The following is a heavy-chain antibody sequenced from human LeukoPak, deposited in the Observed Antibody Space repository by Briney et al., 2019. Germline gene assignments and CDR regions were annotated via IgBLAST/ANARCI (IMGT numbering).Heavy chain of an antibody. D-gene: IGHD3-10*01. J-gene: IGHJ4*02. CDR3: ARALWSLYFDY. CDR1: GFTFSSCA. CDR2: ISGSGGST. Sequence: GGSLRLSCAGSGFTFSSCAMSWVRQAPGKGLEWVSAISGSGGSTYYADSVKGRFTISRDNAKNSLYLQMNSLRAEDTAVYYCARALWSLYFDYWGQGTLVTVSS. V-gene: IGHV3-23*01.